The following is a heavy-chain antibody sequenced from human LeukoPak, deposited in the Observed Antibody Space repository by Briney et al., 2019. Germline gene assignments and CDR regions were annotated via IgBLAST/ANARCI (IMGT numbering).Heavy chain of an antibody. CDR2: IYYSGST. CDR1: GGSISSSAYY. D-gene: IGHD3-22*01. Sequence: SETLSLTCTVSGGSISSSAYYWGWIRQPPGKGLEWIGNIYYSGSTYYNPSLKSRVTISVDTSKNQFSLKLSSVTAADTAVYYCARPYYDSTGAFDIWGQGTMVTVSS. V-gene: IGHV4-39*01. J-gene: IGHJ3*02. CDR3: ARPYYDSTGAFDI.